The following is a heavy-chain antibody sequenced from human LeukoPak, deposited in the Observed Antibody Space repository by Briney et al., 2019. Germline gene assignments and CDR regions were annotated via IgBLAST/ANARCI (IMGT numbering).Heavy chain of an antibody. CDR2: IYSSGST. V-gene: IGHV4-59*12. J-gene: IGHJ3*02. Sequence: PSETLSLTCTVSGGSISSYYWSWIRQPPGKGLEWIGYIYSSGSTYYTPSLKSRVIILFDTAKNHFSLNLSSVTAADTAVYYCARSDGYGLVGIWGQGTMVTVSS. D-gene: IGHD3-10*01. CDR3: ARSDGYGLVGI. CDR1: GGSISSYY.